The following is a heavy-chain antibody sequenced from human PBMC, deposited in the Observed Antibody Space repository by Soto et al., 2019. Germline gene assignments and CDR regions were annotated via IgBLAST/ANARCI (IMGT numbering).Heavy chain of an antibody. Sequence: GASVKVSCKASGYTFTIYGISWVRQAPGQGLEWMGWISAYNGNTNYAQKLQGRVTMTTDTSTSTAYMELRSLRSDDTAVYYCARDHAGGSGYYYYGMDVWGQGTTVTVSS. CDR3: ARDHAGGSGYYYYGMDV. CDR2: ISAYNGNT. V-gene: IGHV1-18*01. CDR1: GYTFTIYG. J-gene: IGHJ6*02. D-gene: IGHD2-8*02.